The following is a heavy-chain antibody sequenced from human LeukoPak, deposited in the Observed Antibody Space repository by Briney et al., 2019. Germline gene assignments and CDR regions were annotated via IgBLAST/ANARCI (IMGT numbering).Heavy chain of an antibody. J-gene: IGHJ4*02. V-gene: IGHV3-74*01. CDR3: TRDRGDGYINFDY. CDR2: INSDGSST. D-gene: IGHD5-24*01. Sequence: PGGSLRLSCAASGFSFSSYWMHWVRQAPGKGLVWVSRINSDGSSTNYADSVKGRFTISRDNAKNTQYLQMDSRRAEDTAVYYCTRDRGDGYINFDYWGQGTLVTVSS. CDR1: GFSFSSYW.